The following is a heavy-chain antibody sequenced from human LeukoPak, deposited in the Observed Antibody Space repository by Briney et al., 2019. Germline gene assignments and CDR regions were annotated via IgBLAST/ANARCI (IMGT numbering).Heavy chain of an antibody. CDR2: INHSGST. CDR3: ARGEDIVVVPAASRTKHFDY. J-gene: IGHJ4*02. CDR1: GGSFSGYY. D-gene: IGHD2-2*01. Sequence: SETLSLTCAVYGGSFSGYYWSWIRQLPGKGLEWIGEINHSGSTNYNPSLKSRVTISVDTSKNQFSLKLSSVTAADTAVYYCARGEDIVVVPAASRTKHFDYWGQGTLVTVSS. V-gene: IGHV4-34*01.